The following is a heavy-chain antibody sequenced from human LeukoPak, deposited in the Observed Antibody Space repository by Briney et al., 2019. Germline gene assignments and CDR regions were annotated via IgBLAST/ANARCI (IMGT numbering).Heavy chain of an antibody. Sequence: GGSLKLSCAASGFTFSGSAMHWVRQASGKGLEWVGRIRSKANSYATAYAASVKGRFTISRDDSKNTAYLQMNSLKTEDTAVYYCTTLWFGELSSLYWGQGALVTVSS. J-gene: IGHJ4*02. V-gene: IGHV3-73*01. D-gene: IGHD3-10*01. CDR2: IRSKANSYAT. CDR3: TTLWFGELSSLY. CDR1: GFTFSGSA.